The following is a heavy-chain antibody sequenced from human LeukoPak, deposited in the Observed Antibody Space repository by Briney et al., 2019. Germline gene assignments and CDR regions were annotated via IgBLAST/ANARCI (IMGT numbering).Heavy chain of an antibody. Sequence: GGSLRLSCAASGFTFSSYAMSWVHQAPGKGLEWVSAISGSGGSTYYADSVKGRFTISRDNSKNTLYLQMNSLRAEDTAVYYCAKTVDSSGYYYDYWGQGTLVTVSS. D-gene: IGHD3-22*01. CDR1: GFTFSSYA. J-gene: IGHJ4*02. CDR3: AKTVDSSGYYYDY. V-gene: IGHV3-23*01. CDR2: ISGSGGST.